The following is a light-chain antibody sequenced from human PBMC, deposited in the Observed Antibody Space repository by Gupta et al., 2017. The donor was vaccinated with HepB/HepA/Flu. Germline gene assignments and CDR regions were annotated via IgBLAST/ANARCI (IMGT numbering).Light chain of an antibody. CDR3: QSCDNSVRGVV. CDR1: GTNIGAGFD. J-gene: IGLJ2*01. Sequence: SVLTQPPSLSGAPGQCVTISCTGSGTNIGAGFDVHWYQQLPGTTPKLLIHTNTIRPSGVPDRIAGSKSCTSASLAITGLQAEEEADYYCQSCDNSVRGVVFGGGTKLTVL. CDR2: TNT. V-gene: IGLV1-40*01.